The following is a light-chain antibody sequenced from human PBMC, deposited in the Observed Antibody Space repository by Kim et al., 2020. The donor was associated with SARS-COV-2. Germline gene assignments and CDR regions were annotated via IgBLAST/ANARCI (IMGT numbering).Light chain of an antibody. V-gene: IGKV1-13*02. CDR3: QQFHTCPVT. CDR1: QDINSA. Sequence: AVRLTQSPSSLPASIGDRVTVTCRASQDINSALAWYQQRPGRSPTLLIYDASTLQGGVPSRFSGRGSGTDFTLTIDNVQPEDFGTYFVQQFHTCPVTFGEGTRLEIK. CDR2: DAS. J-gene: IGKJ5*01.